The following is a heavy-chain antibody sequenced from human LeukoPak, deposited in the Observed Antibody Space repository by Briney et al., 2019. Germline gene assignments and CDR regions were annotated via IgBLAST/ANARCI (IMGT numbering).Heavy chain of an antibody. J-gene: IGHJ6*02. V-gene: IGHV3-15*01. CDR2: IKSKTDGGTT. D-gene: IGHD4-17*01. Sequence: PGGSLRLSCAASRFTFSNAWMSWVRQAPGKGLEWVGRIKSKTDGGTTDYAAPVKGRFTISRDDSKNTLYLQMNSLKTEDTAVYYCTTDPYGDYEVYYYGMDVWGQGTTVTVSS. CDR1: RFTFSNAW. CDR3: TTDPYGDYEVYYYGMDV.